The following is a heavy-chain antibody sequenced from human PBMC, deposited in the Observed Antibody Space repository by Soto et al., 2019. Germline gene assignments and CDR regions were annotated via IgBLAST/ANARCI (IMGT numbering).Heavy chain of an antibody. J-gene: IGHJ4*02. CDR2: IISMFGTT. Sequence: ASVKVSCKASGGTFRNNPFNWVRQAPGQGLEWMGGIISMFGTTNYAQKFQGRLTITADDSTSTAYMELSSLRSEDTAVYYCARSNSGNGISYSPLDYWGQGTLVTVSS. V-gene: IGHV1-69*13. CDR3: ARSNSGNGISYSPLDY. CDR1: GGTFRNNP. D-gene: IGHD1-26*01.